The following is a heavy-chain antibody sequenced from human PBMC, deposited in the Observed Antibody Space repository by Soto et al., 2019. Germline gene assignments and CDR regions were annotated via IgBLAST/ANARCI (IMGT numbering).Heavy chain of an antibody. J-gene: IGHJ4*02. CDR1: GYTFTTYY. Sequence: ASVKFSGKAAGYTFTTYYMHWVRQAPGQGLEWMGVIDPTHGSTTYAQKFQGRVTMTGDTSTNTVYMELSSLKSEDTAVYYCARVPYDTTGYYAFWGQGTLVTVSS. D-gene: IGHD3-22*01. CDR3: ARVPYDTTGYYAF. CDR2: IDPTHGST. V-gene: IGHV1-46*01.